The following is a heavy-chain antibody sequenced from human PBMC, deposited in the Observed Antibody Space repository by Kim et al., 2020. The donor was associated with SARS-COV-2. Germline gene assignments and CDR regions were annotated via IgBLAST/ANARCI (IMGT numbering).Heavy chain of an antibody. CDR1: GFTFSSYS. D-gene: IGHD3-16*01. CDR3: ARGGRSYTGPVDY. Sequence: GGSLRLSCAASGFTFSSYSMNWVRQAPGKGLEWVSSISSSSSYIYYADSVKGRFTISRDNAKNSLYLQMNSLRAEDTAVYYCARGGRSYTGPVDYWGQGTLVTVSS. V-gene: IGHV3-21*01. J-gene: IGHJ4*02. CDR2: ISSSSSYI.